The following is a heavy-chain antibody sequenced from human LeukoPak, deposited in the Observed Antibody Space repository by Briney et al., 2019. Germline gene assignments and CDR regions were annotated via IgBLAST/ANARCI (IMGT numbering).Heavy chain of an antibody. V-gene: IGHV5-51*07. CDR1: GYSFTSYW. J-gene: IGHJ4*02. CDR2: IYPGDSDT. D-gene: IGHD1-20*01. Sequence: GGSLRLSCKGSGYSFTSYWIGWVHQMPGKGLEWMGIIYPGDSDTRYSPSFQDQVTISADKSISTAYLQQSSLKASDTAMYYCARRAYNWNFDYWGQGTLVTVSS. CDR3: ARRAYNWNFDY.